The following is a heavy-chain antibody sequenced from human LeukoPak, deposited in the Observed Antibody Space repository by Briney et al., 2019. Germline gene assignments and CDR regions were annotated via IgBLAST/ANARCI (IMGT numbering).Heavy chain of an antibody. CDR3: AKDLDIVVVSASSSGMDV. D-gene: IGHD2-2*01. CDR2: ISFDGSNK. CDR1: GFTVSNNY. J-gene: IGHJ6*02. V-gene: IGHV3-30*18. Sequence: GGSLRLSCAASGFTVSNNYMNWVRQAPGKGLEWVAVISFDGSNKYYADSLKGRFAISRDNSKNTLYLQMNSLRPEDTAVYYCAKDLDIVVVSASSSGMDVWGQGTTVTVSS.